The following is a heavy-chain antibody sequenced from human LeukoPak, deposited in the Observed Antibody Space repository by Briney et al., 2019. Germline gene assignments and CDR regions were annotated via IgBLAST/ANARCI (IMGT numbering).Heavy chain of an antibody. V-gene: IGHV4-61*02. D-gene: IGHD1-26*01. CDR1: GGSISSGSYY. CDR3: ARGIIRSYGAFDI. Sequence: SETLSLTCTVSGGSISSGSYYWSWIRQPAGKGLEWIGRFYPSGITNDNPSFKSRVTISADTSKNQFSLKLSSVTAADAAVYYCARGIIRSYGAFDIWGQGTMVTVSS. CDR2: FYPSGIT. J-gene: IGHJ3*02.